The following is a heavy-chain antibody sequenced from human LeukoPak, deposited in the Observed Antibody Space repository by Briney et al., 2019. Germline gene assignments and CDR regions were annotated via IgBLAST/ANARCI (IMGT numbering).Heavy chain of an antibody. CDR1: GGSISSYY. J-gene: IGHJ4*02. V-gene: IGHV4-59*01. Sequence: SETLSLTCTVSGGSISSYYWSCIRQPPRKGLEWIGYIYYSGSTNYNPSLKSRVTISVDTSKNQFSLKLSSVTAADTAVYYCARSPLSWIQLWLGYFDYWGQGTLVTVSS. CDR3: ARSPLSWIQLWLGYFDY. CDR2: IYYSGST. D-gene: IGHD5-18*01.